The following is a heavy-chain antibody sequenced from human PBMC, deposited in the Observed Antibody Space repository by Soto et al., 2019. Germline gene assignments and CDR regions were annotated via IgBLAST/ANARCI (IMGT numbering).Heavy chain of an antibody. D-gene: IGHD1-1*01. CDR2: IYYSGST. Sequence: PSETLSLTCTVSGGSISSYYWSWIRQPPGKGLEWIGYIYYSGSTNYNPSLKSRVTISVDTSKNQFSLKLSSVTAADTAVYYCARDRPGTNLGYWGQGTLVTVSS. V-gene: IGHV4-59*01. J-gene: IGHJ4*02. CDR1: GGSISSYY. CDR3: ARDRPGTNLGY.